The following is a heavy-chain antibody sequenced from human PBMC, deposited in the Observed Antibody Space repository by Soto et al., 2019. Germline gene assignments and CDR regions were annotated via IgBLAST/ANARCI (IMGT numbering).Heavy chain of an antibody. D-gene: IGHD2-15*01. CDR3: AKYEWWSPTTFDY. Sequence: PGGSLRLSFAASGFTFSSYAMSWVRQAPGKGLEWVSAISGSGGSTYYADSVKGRFTISRDNSKNTLYLQMNSLRAEDTAVYYCAKYEWWSPTTFDYWGQGTLVTVSS. CDR1: GFTFSSYA. V-gene: IGHV3-23*01. CDR2: ISGSGGST. J-gene: IGHJ4*02.